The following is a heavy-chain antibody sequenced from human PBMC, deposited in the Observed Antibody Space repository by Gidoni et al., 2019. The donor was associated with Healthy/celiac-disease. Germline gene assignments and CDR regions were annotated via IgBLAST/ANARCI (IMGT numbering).Heavy chain of an antibody. D-gene: IGHD2-2*01. Sequence: QLQLQESGPGLVKPSETLSLTCTVSGGSISTSYWSWIRQPAGKGLEWIGRIYTSGSTNYNPSLKSRVTMSVDTSKNQFSLKLSSVTAADTAVYYCARDRDIVVVPAAYEGRYFDLWGRGTLVTVSS. CDR3: ARDRDIVVVPAAYEGRYFDL. J-gene: IGHJ2*01. V-gene: IGHV4-4*07. CDR2: IYTSGST. CDR1: GGSISTSY.